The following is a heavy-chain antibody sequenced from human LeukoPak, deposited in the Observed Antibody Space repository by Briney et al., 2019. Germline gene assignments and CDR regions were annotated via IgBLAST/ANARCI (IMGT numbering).Heavy chain of an antibody. J-gene: IGHJ6*03. Sequence: GGSLRLSCAASAFTFSNYAMHWVRQAPGKGLEWVAVIWHDGSNAYYGDSVKGRFTIARDNSENTLYLQMNSLRAEDTAVYYCVKDAGPVANYMDVWGKGTTVTVSS. CDR1: AFTFSNYA. V-gene: IGHV3-33*06. CDR2: IWHDGSNA. D-gene: IGHD5-12*01. CDR3: VKDAGPVANYMDV.